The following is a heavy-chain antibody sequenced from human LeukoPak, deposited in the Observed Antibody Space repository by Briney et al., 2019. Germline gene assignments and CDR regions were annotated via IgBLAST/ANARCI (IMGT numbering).Heavy chain of an antibody. Sequence: SETLSLTCTVSGGSISSYYWSWIRQPPGKGLEWIGYIYYSGSTNYNPSLKSRLSISVDTSKIQFSLRLSSVTVADTAVYYCARTPLRGATFFTSYPNWFDTWGQGTLVTVSS. CDR1: GGSISSYY. D-gene: IGHD3-10*01. CDR2: IYYSGST. CDR3: ARTPLRGATFFTSYPNWFDT. J-gene: IGHJ5*02. V-gene: IGHV4-59*08.